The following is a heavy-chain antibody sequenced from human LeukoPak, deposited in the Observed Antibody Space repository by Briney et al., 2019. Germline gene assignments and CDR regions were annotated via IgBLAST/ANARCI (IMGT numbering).Heavy chain of an antibody. CDR2: IYHNGDT. D-gene: IGHD2-2*02. CDR3: ARHSYTPFDY. CDR1: GGSISTYY. Sequence: SETLSLTCSVSGGSISTYYWSWIRQSPGKGLEWIGYIYHNGDTNYNPSFKSRVTISVDTSKNQFSLRLMSVTAADTAIYYCARHSYTPFDYWGQGSLVTVSS. J-gene: IGHJ4*02. V-gene: IGHV4-59*08.